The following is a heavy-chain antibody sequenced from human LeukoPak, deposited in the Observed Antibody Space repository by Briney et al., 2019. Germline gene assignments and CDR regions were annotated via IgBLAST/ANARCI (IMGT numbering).Heavy chain of an antibody. V-gene: IGHV1-2*02. J-gene: IGHJ6*03. CDR1: GYPFIAFY. CDR2: INPNNGPT. Sequence: GASVKVSCKASGYPFIAFYIHWVRQAPGQGLEWMGWINPNNGPTHYAQNFQGRVTMTRDMSTSTVYMELSSLRSEDTAVYYCARPGRDYYDSSGYYTNYYYMDVWGKGTTVTVSS. CDR3: ARPGRDYYDSSGYYTNYYYMDV. D-gene: IGHD3-22*01.